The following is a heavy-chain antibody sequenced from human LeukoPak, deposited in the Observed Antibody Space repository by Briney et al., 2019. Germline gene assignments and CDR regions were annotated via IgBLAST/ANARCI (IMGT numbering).Heavy chain of an antibody. V-gene: IGHV1-2*06. Sequence: ASVKVSCKASGYTFTGYYMHWVRQAPGQGLEWMGRINPNSGGTNYAQKFQGRVTMTRDTSISTAYMELSRLRSDDTAVYYCARGSTYYYDSSGYNWFDPWGQGTLVTVSS. CDR1: GYTFTGYY. CDR3: ARGSTYYYDSSGYNWFDP. J-gene: IGHJ5*02. D-gene: IGHD3-22*01. CDR2: INPNSGGT.